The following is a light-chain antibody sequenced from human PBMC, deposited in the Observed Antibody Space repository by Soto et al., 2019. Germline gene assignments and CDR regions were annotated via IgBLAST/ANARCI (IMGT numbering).Light chain of an antibody. J-gene: IGLJ1*01. Sequence: QSALTQPRSVSGSPGQSVTIPCTGTSSDVGGYNYVSWYQQHPGKAPKLMIYEVSNRPLGVSNRFSGSKSGNTASLTISGLQAEDEADYYCTSYTSSSTLDVFGTGTKVTVL. CDR1: SSDVGGYNY. V-gene: IGLV2-14*01. CDR2: EVS. CDR3: TSYTSSSTLDV.